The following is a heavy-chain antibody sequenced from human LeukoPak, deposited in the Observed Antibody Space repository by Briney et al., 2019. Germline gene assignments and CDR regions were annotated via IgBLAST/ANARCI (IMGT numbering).Heavy chain of an antibody. CDR1: GGTFSSYA. D-gene: IGHD3-10*01. V-gene: IGHV1-69*04. CDR2: IIPILGIA. Sequence: GALVKVSCKASGGTFSSYAISWVRQAPGQGLEWMGRIIPILGIANYAQKFQGRVTITADKSTSTAYMELSSLRSEDTAVYYCARSSYTAYYFDYWGQGTLVTVSS. J-gene: IGHJ4*02. CDR3: ARSSYTAYYFDY.